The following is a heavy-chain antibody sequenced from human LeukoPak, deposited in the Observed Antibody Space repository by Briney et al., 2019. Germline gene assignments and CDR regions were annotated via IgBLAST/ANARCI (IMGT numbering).Heavy chain of an antibody. CDR3: TTIRGFCSGRSCLGY. J-gene: IGHJ4*02. D-gene: IGHD2-15*01. V-gene: IGHV3-15*01. CDR1: GFTFGNAW. Sequence: PGGSLRLSCAASGFTFGNAWMSWVRQAPGKGLEWVGRIKSKIDGGTTDYGAPVKGRFTISRDDSKNTLYLQMNSLKSEDTAVYYCTTIRGFCSGRSCLGYWGQGTLVTVSS. CDR2: IKSKIDGGTT.